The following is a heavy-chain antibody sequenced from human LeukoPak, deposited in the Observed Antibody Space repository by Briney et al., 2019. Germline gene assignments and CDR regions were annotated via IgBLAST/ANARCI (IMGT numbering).Heavy chain of an antibody. J-gene: IGHJ3*02. CDR2: INPNSGGT. CDR1: GYTFTGYY. D-gene: IGHD6-19*01. Sequence: GGSLRLSCAASGYTFTGYYMHWVRQAPGQGLEWKGWINPNSGGTNYAQKLQGRVTMTTDTSTSTAYMELRRLRSEDTAVYYCARFGLGKHIEVAGIPFDIWGQGTMVTVSS. V-gene: IGHV1-2*02. CDR3: ARFGLGKHIEVAGIPFDI.